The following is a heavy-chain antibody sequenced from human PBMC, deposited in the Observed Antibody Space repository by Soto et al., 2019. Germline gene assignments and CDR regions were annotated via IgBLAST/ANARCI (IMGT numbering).Heavy chain of an antibody. Sequence: PSETLSLTCTVSGGSISSNYWTWIRQPPGKGLEWIGYVYNSGSTNYNPSLKSRVTISEDTSKSQFSLKVNSMAAADTAVYYCARYRREAVAGYTLDNWGQGILVTVSS. CDR1: GGSISSNY. CDR2: VYNSGST. D-gene: IGHD6-13*01. V-gene: IGHV4-59*01. CDR3: ARYRREAVAGYTLDN. J-gene: IGHJ4*02.